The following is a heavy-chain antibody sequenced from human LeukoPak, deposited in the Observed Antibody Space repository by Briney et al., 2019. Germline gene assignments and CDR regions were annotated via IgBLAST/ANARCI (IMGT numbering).Heavy chain of an antibody. CDR3: AGSSYFDY. V-gene: IGHV3-30*03. Sequence: GGSLRLSCAASGFTFSSYGMHWVRQAPGKGLEWVAVISYDGSNKYYADSVKGRFTISRDNSKNTLYLQMNSLRAEDTAVYHCAGSSYFDYWGQGTLVTVSS. J-gene: IGHJ4*02. CDR1: GFTFSSYG. CDR2: ISYDGSNK.